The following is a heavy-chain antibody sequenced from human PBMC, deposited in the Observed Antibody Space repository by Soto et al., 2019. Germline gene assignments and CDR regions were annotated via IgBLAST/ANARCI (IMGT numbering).Heavy chain of an antibody. V-gene: IGHV1-24*01. CDR3: ATDRGGVVVKTDAFDI. D-gene: IGHD3-22*01. Sequence: ASVKVSCKVSGYTLTELSMHWVRQAPGKGLEWMGGFDPEDGETIYAQKFQGRVTMTEDTSTDTAYMELSGLRSEDTAVYYCATDRGGVVVKTDAFDIWGQGTMVTVSS. CDR1: GYTLTELS. CDR2: FDPEDGET. J-gene: IGHJ3*02.